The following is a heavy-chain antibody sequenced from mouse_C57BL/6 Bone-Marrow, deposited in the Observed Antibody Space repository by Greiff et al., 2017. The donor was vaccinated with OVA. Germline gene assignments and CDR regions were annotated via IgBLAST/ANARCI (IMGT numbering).Heavy chain of an antibody. CDR3: AMWEGQTISGYWVAY. CDR1: GYTFTSYD. Sequence: QVQLQQSGPELVKPGASVKLSCKASGYTFTSYDINWVKQRPGQGLEWIGGIYPRDGSTKYNEKFKGKATLTVDTSSSTAYMELHSLKSEDSAVYFFAMWEGQTISGYWVAYWGQGTLVTVSA. D-gene: IGHD3-2*02. CDR2: IYPRDGST. V-gene: IGHV1-85*01. J-gene: IGHJ3*01.